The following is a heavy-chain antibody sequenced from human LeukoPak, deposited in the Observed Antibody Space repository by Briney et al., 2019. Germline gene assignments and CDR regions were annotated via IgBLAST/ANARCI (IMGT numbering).Heavy chain of an antibody. J-gene: IGHJ4*02. CDR3: AREGQYCSSSARQFDY. CDR1: GFTFSSHD. Sequence: GGSLRLSCVGSGFTFSSHDMIWVRQAPGKGLEWVSDIGGRDTRINYADSVKGRFTISRDNSKNTVYLQMSSLRVEDTAIYYCAREGQYCSSSARQFDYWGQGTLVTVSS. CDR2: IGGRDTRI. V-gene: IGHV3-23*01. D-gene: IGHD2-2*01.